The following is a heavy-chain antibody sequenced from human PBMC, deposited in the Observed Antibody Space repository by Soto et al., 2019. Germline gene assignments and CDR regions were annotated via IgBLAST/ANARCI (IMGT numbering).Heavy chain of an antibody. D-gene: IGHD3-10*01. CDR2: ISGSGGST. V-gene: IGHV3-23*01. J-gene: IGHJ6*02. CDR1: GFGFNDCA. Sequence: GGSLRLSCAASGFGFNDCAMTWVRQAPGKGPEWVSGISGSGGSTYHADSVKGRFTISRDNSKNTLYLQMNSLRAEDTAIYYCAKPTSGVPGYGMDVWGQGTTVTVSS. CDR3: AKPTSGVPGYGMDV.